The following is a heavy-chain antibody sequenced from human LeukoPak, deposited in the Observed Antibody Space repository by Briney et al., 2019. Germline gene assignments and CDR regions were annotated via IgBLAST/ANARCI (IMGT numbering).Heavy chain of an antibody. CDR1: GGSISSSSYY. D-gene: IGHD1-26*01. Sequence: SETLSLTCTVSGGSISSSSYYWGWIRQPPGKGLEWIGEIYHSGSTNYNPSLKSRVTISVDKSKNQFSLKLSSVTAADTAVYYCARNLLVGATLDYWGQGTLVTVSS. CDR3: ARNLLVGATLDY. CDR2: IYHSGST. J-gene: IGHJ4*02. V-gene: IGHV4-39*07.